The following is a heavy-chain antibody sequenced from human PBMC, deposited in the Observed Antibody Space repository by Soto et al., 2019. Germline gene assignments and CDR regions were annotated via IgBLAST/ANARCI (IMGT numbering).Heavy chain of an antibody. CDR2: ISYDGSNK. J-gene: IGHJ6*02. Sequence: GGSLRLSCAASGFTFSSYAMHWVRQAPGKGLEWVAVISYDGSNKYYADSVKGRFTTSRDNSKNTLYLQMNSLRAEDTAVYYCARGPDIVATISYYYYGMDVWGQGTTVTVSS. CDR1: GFTFSSYA. CDR3: ARGPDIVATISYYYYGMDV. D-gene: IGHD5-12*01. V-gene: IGHV3-30-3*01.